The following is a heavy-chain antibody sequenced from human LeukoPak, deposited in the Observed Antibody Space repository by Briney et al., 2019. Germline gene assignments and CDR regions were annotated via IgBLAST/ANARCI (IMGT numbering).Heavy chain of an antibody. CDR1: GFTFSSYA. V-gene: IGHV3-30*04. Sequence: GGSLRLSCAASGFTFSSYAMHWVRQAPGKGLEWVAVISYDGSNKYYADSVKGRFTISRDNSKNTLYLQMNSLRAEDTAVYYCARENGPIGELLYNYYYYYMDVWGKGTTVTISS. D-gene: IGHD3-10*01. J-gene: IGHJ6*03. CDR2: ISYDGSNK. CDR3: ARENGPIGELLYNYYYYYMDV.